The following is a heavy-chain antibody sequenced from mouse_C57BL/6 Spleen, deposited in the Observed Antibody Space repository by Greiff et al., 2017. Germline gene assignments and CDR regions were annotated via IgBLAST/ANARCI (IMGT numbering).Heavy chain of an antibody. V-gene: IGHV1-55*01. J-gene: IGHJ4*01. CDR3: ARPLYYYDSRGAMDY. CDR2: IYPGSGST. CDR1: GYTFTSYW. D-gene: IGHD1-1*01. Sequence: VQLQQPGAELVKPGASVKMSCKASGYTFTSYWITWVKQRPGQGLEWIGDIYPGSGSTNYNEKFKSKATLTVDTSSSTAYMQLSSLTSEDSAVYYCARPLYYYDSRGAMDYWGQGTSVTVSS.